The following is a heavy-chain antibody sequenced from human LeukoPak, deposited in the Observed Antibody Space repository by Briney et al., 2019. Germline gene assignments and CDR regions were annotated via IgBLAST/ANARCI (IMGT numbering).Heavy chain of an antibody. CDR3: ARGGIAAAEGAFDI. V-gene: IGHV3-53*01. CDR2: IYSGGST. D-gene: IGHD6-13*01. CDR1: GFTVSSSY. Sequence: PGGSLRLSCAASGFTVSSSYMSWVRQAPGKGLEWVSVIYSGGSTYYADSLRGRFTISRDNAKNSLYLQMNSLRAEDTAVYYCARGGIAAAEGAFDIWGQGTMVTVSS. J-gene: IGHJ3*02.